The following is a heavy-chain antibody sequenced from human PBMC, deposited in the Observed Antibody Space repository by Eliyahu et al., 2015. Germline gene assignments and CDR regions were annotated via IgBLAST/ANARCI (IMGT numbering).Heavy chain of an antibody. Sequence: DYAAPVKGRFTISREDSKNTFYLQMNSLKTEDTAVYYCARRYCGSIMCYDDSMDVWGQGTTVTVSS. CDR3: ARRYCGSIMCYDDSMDV. J-gene: IGHJ6*02. V-gene: IGHV3-15*01. D-gene: IGHD2-2*01.